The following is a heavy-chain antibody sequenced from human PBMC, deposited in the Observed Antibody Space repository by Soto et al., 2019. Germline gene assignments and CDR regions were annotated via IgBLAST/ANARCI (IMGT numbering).Heavy chain of an antibody. J-gene: IGHJ6*02. CDR1: GYPFTSYG. V-gene: IGHV1-18*01. Sequence: GXSVKVSCKASGYPFTSYGIIWVRQAPGQGLEWMGWISAYNGNTNYAQKLQGRVTMTTDTSTSTAYMELRSLRSDDTAVYYCARDNVMTKVTYYYYYYGMDVWGQGTTVTVSS. CDR3: ARDNVMTKVTYYYYYYGMDV. D-gene: IGHD4-4*01. CDR2: ISAYNGNT.